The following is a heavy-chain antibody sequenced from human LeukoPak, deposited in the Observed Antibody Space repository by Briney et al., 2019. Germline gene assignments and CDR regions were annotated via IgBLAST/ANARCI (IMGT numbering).Heavy chain of an antibody. CDR3: ARVGSSGNWFDP. CDR2: ISSSGSTI. CDR1: GFTFSSYE. D-gene: IGHD1-26*01. V-gene: IGHV3-48*03. J-gene: IGHJ5*02. Sequence: PGGSLRLSCAASGFTFSSYEMNWVRQAAGKGLEGVSYISSSGSTIYYADSVKGRFTISRDNAKNSLYLQMNSLRAEDTAVYYCARVGSSGNWFDPWGQGTLVTVSS.